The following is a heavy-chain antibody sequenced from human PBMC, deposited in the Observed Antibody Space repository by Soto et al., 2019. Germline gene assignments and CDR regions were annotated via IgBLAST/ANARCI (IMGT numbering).Heavy chain of an antibody. CDR2: IYYSGNT. V-gene: IGHV4-31*03. Sequence: TLSLTCTVSRGSISSGGYYWNWIRQHPGKGLEWIGYIYYSGNTYYNPSLKSRVTISVDTSKDQFSLKLTSVTAADTAIYYCARQPFCTSAKCYRGRYYYYYAMDVWGQGTTVTVSS. CDR1: RGSISSGGYY. D-gene: IGHD2-2*02. J-gene: IGHJ6*02. CDR3: ARQPFCTSAKCYRGRYYYYYAMDV.